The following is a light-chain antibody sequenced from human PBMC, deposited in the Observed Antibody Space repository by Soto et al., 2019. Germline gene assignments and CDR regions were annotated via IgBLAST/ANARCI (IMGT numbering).Light chain of an antibody. V-gene: IGLV2-8*01. J-gene: IGLJ2*01. Sequence: QSVLTQPPSASGSPGQAVTISCTGTSSDIGGHNFVSWYQQHPGKAPKLLIFEVNKRPSGVPDRFSASKSGITASLTVSGLQPEDEAAYFCSSYTGTDNSVIFGGGTKVTVL. CDR1: SSDIGGHNF. CDR2: EVN. CDR3: SSYTGTDNSVI.